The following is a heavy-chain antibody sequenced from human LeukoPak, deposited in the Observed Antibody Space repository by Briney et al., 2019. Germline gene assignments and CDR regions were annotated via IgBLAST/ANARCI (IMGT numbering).Heavy chain of an antibody. CDR2: ISYDGSNK. V-gene: IGHV3-30-3*01. D-gene: IGHD5-18*01. J-gene: IGHJ4*02. Sequence: PGGSLRLSCAASGFAFHNYPMHWGRQAPGKGLEWVAVISYDGSNKYYADSVKGRFTISRDISNLYLQMNSLRAEDTSVYYCAREQGLQLCDFWGQGTLVTVSS. CDR1: GFAFHNYP. CDR3: AREQGLQLCDF.